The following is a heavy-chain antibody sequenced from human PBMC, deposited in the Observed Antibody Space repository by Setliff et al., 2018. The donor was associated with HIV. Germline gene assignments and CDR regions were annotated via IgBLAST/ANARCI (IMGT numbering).Heavy chain of an antibody. CDR2: INQDGSEQ. V-gene: IGHV3-7*03. CDR1: GVTFSSHW. Sequence: GSLRLSCETSGVTFSSHWMSWVRQAPGKGLEWVANINQDGSEQFYVDSVKGRFTISRNNAKNSLYLQMNSLRAEDTALYYCARKWDVWGKGTTVTVSS. J-gene: IGHJ6*04. CDR3: ARKWDV.